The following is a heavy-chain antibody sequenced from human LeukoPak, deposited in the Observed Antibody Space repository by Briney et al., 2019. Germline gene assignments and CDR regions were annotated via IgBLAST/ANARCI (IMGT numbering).Heavy chain of an antibody. CDR2: ISSDETNI. Sequence: SCKASGFTFSNYGMHWVRQAPGKGLEWVAVISSDETNIRYGDSVRGRFTVSRDNAKNTVYLQMNSLGADDTAVYYCAKDPYRVVFATGNYLDPWGQGTLVTVSS. D-gene: IGHD2-15*01. V-gene: IGHV3-30*18. CDR3: AKDPYRVVFATGNYLDP. J-gene: IGHJ5*02. CDR1: GFTFSNYG.